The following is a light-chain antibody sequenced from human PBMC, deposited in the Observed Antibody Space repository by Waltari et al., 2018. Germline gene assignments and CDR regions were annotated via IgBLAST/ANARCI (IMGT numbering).Light chain of an antibody. J-gene: IGLJ2*01. Sequence: QSALTQPASVSGSPGQSITLSCTGTSSDIGSSILVSWYQQHPGKAPRLMIYDVNRRPSVFSYRFPGAKSGNTASLTISGLQAEDEADYYCSSYAASTTFFGGGTKVTVL. V-gene: IGLV2-23*02. CDR2: DVN. CDR1: SSDIGSSIL. CDR3: SSYAASTTF.